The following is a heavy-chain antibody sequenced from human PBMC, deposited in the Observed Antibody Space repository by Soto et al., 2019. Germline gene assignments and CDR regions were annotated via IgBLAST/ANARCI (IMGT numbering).Heavy chain of an antibody. CDR3: ARVVPGAEAWFGP. CDR1: GGTFSSYA. CDR2: IIPIFGTA. J-gene: IGHJ5*02. V-gene: IGHV1-69*05. D-gene: IGHD2-2*01. Sequence: SVKVSCKASGGTFSSYAISWVRQAPGQGLEWMGGIIPIFGTANYAQKFQGRVSMTTDTSTTTAYMELRSLRSDDTAVYYCARVVPGAEAWFGPWGQGTLVTVSS.